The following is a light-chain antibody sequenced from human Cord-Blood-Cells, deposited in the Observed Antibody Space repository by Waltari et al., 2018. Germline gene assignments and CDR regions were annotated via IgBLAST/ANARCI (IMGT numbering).Light chain of an antibody. V-gene: IGLV2-14*01. CDR3: SSYTSSSTLGV. CDR1: SSDVGGYNS. J-gene: IGLJ3*02. CDR2: DVS. Sequence: QSALTQPASVSGSPGQSITIPCTGTSSDVGGYNSVSWYQQHPGKAPKLMIYDVSNRPSGVSNRFSGSKSGNTTSLTISGLQAEDEADYYCSSYTSSSTLGVFGGGTKLTVL.